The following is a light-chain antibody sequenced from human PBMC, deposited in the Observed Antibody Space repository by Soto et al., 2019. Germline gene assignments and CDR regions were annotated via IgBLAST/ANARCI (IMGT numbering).Light chain of an antibody. CDR3: QQYNSYTRT. Sequence: PATEYLSAPSASVGESGALSFGASQSISSWLAWYQQKPGKAPKLLIYDASSLESGVPSRFSGSGSGTDFTLTIPSLQPDDFATYYCQQYNSYTRTLGQGTKVDIK. CDR1: QSISSW. V-gene: IGKV1-5*01. CDR2: DAS. J-gene: IGKJ1*01.